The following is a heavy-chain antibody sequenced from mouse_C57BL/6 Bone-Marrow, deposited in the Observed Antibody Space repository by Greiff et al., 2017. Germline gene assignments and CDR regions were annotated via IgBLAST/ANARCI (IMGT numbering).Heavy chain of an antibody. CDR3: ARMGTTVVATRYFDV. J-gene: IGHJ1*03. D-gene: IGHD1-1*01. Sequence: QVQLQQSGAELVRPGTSVKMSCKASGYTFTNYWIGWAKQRPGHGLEWIGDIYPGGGYTNYNEKFKGKATLTADKSSSTAYMQFSSLTSEDSAIYYCARMGTTVVATRYFDVWGTGTTVTVSA. CDR2: IYPGGGYT. CDR1: GYTFTNYW. V-gene: IGHV1-63*01.